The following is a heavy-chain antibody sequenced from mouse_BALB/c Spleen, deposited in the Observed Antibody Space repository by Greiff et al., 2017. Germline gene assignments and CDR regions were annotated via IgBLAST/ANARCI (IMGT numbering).Heavy chain of an antibody. CDR2: IWGDGST. J-gene: IGHJ3*01. Sequence: VQRVESGPGLVAPSQSLSITCTVSGFSLTGYGVNWVRQPPGKGLEWLGMIWGDGSTDYNSALKSRLSISKDNSKSQVFLKMNSLQTDDTARYYCARNRGSSWFAYWGQGTLVTVSA. CDR1: GFSLTGYG. CDR3: ARNRGSSWFAY. V-gene: IGHV2-6-7*01. D-gene: IGHD1-1*01.